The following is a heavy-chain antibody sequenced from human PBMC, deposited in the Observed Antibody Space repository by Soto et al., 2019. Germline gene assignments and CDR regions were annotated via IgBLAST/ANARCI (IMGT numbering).Heavy chain of an antibody. J-gene: IGHJ3*02. V-gene: IGHV4-59*08. CDR2: IYYSGST. CDR3: ARHYQRPRDAFDI. Sequence: PSETLSLTCTVSGGSISSYYWSWIRQPPGKGLEWIGYIYYSGSTNYNPSLKSRVTISVDTSKNQFSLKLSSVTAADTAVYYCARHYQRPRDAFDIWGQGTMVTVSS. CDR1: GGSISSYY. D-gene: IGHD2-2*01.